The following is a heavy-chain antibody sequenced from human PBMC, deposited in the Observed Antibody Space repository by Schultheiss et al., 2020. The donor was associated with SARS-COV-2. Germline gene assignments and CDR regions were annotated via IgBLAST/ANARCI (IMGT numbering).Heavy chain of an antibody. V-gene: IGHV3-48*01. CDR1: GFTFSSYS. J-gene: IGHJ6*04. CDR3: ARCVGSVDV. CDR2: ISSSSSTI. D-gene: IGHD3-16*01. Sequence: GESLKISCAASGFTFSSYSMNWVRQAPGKGLEWVSYISSSSSTIYYADSVKGRFTISRDNAKNSLYLQMNSLRAEDTAVYYCARCVGSVDVWGKGTTVTVSS.